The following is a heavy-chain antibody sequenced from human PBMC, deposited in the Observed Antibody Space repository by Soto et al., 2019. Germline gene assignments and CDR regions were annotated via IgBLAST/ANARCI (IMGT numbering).Heavy chain of an antibody. CDR2: IFYSGST. J-gene: IGHJ4*02. CDR3: ARGGSGDIVVVAAIDY. V-gene: IGHV4-31*03. Sequence: SITCTVSGGSISSYYWSWIRQHPGKGLEWIGYIFYSGSTYYNPSLKSRVTISVDTSKNQFSLKLSSVTAADTAVYYCARGGSGDIVVVAAIDYWGQGTLVTVSS. CDR1: GGSISSYY. D-gene: IGHD2-15*01.